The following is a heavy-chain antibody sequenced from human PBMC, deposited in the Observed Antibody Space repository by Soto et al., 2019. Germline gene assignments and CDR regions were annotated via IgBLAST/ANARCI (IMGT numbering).Heavy chain of an antibody. J-gene: IGHJ4*02. CDR3: ARGRGYSYGPYYFDY. V-gene: IGHV4-31*03. Sequence: SETLSLTCTVSGGSISSEGYYWSWFRQLPGKGLEWIGDIYYSGTTYHNPSLRSRLTISGDASKNQFSLKLSSVTEADTALYYCARGRGYSYGPYYFDYWGQGTLVTVSS. D-gene: IGHD5-18*01. CDR2: IYYSGTT. CDR1: GGSISSEGYY.